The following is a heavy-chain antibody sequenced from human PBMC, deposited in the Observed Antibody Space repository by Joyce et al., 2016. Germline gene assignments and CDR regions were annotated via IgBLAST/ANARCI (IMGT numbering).Heavy chain of an antibody. V-gene: IGHV5-51*01. Sequence: EVQLVQSGAEVKRPGESLKISCMTTGYRFTNYWLAWVSRKPGQGLEWVGIIYPGDAYTRYSPSFKGQATISVDMSISTAYLQWSSLKASDTAIYYCARSSSGGPFDPWGPGTLVTVSS. CDR2: IYPGDAYT. CDR3: ARSSSGGPFDP. CDR1: GYRFTNYW. J-gene: IGHJ5*02. D-gene: IGHD6-19*01.